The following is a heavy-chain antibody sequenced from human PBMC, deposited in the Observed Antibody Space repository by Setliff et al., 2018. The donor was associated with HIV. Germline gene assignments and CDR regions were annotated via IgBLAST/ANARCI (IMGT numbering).Heavy chain of an antibody. CDR3: AREAYSSGRAGTFDI. V-gene: IGHV3-30*03. J-gene: IGHJ3*02. D-gene: IGHD6-19*01. CDR2: ISHDGNSK. CDR1: NNI. Sequence: GGSLRLSCADLNNNIIHWVRQAAGKGLEWVAAISHDGNSKYYVDSVKGRFTISRDNSKNTVFLQLNSLITEDTAVYFCAREAYSSGRAGTFDIWGHGTMVTVFS.